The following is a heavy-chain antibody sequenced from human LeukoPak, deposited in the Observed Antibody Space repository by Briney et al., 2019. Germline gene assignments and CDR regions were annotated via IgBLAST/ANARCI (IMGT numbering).Heavy chain of an antibody. J-gene: IGHJ4*02. Sequence: SETLSLTCTVSGGSISGYYWSWIRQPPGKGLEWIGYIYYSGGTNYNPSLKSRVTILVDTSKNQFSLKLSSVTAADTAVYYCARGHGDSSFDYWGQGTLVTVSS. CDR2: IYYSGGT. CDR3: ARGHGDSSFDY. V-gene: IGHV4-59*12. CDR1: GGSISGYY. D-gene: IGHD4-17*01.